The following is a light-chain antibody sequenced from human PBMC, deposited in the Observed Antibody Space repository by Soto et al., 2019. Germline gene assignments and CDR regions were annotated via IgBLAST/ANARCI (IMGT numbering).Light chain of an antibody. CDR2: DAS. J-gene: IGKJ5*01. Sequence: EIVLTQSPATLSLSPGERATLSCRASQSVNSYLAWYQQRPGQAPRLLIHDASSRATGIPARFSGSGSGTDFTLTISSLEPEDFGVYYCQQRTNWPTSTFGQGTRLVIK. CDR3: QQRTNWPTST. CDR1: QSVNSY. V-gene: IGKV3-11*01.